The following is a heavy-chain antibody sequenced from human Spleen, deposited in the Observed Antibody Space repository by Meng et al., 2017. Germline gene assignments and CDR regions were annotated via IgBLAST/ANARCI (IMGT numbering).Heavy chain of an antibody. CDR3: ARNHRSGYHNYYYDYGLDV. CDR1: GFTFSSYA. Sequence: GESLKISCAASGFTFSSYAMHWVRQATGKGLEWVAVILYDGSAKYNADSVKGRFTISRDNPKNTVYLEMNSLRPEDTALYYCARNHRSGYHNYYYDYGLDVWGQGTTVTVSS. D-gene: IGHD3-3*01. J-gene: IGHJ6*02. CDR2: ILYDGSAK. V-gene: IGHV3-30*01.